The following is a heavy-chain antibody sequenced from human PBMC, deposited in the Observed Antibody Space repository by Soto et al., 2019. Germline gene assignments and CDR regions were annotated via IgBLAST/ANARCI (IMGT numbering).Heavy chain of an antibody. J-gene: IGHJ4*02. D-gene: IGHD3-9*01. V-gene: IGHV1-18*01. CDR3: ARDGSFYDILTGYSNSFDY. Sequence: QVQLVQSGAEVKKPGASVKVSCKASGYTFTSYGISWVQQAPGQGLEWMGWISAYNGNTNYAQKLQGRVTMTTDTSTSTAYMELRSLRSDDTAVYYCARDGSFYDILTGYSNSFDYWGQGTLVTVSS. CDR2: ISAYNGNT. CDR1: GYTFTSYG.